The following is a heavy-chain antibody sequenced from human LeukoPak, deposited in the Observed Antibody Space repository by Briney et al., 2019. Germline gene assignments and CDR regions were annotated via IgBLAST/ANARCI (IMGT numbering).Heavy chain of an antibody. CDR1: GYTFTGYY. V-gene: IGHV3-73*01. CDR3: ARVCPKDYDFWSGYYLLRPKGGSLPSPSYYYYMDV. D-gene: IGHD3-3*01. Sequence: KVSCKASGYTFTGYYMHWVRQASGKGLEWVGRIRSKANSYATAYAASVKGRFTISRDDSKNTAYLQMNSLKTEDTAVCYCARVCPKDYDFWSGYYLLRPKGGSLPSPSYYYYMDVWGKGTTVTVSS. CDR2: IRSKANSYAT. J-gene: IGHJ6*03.